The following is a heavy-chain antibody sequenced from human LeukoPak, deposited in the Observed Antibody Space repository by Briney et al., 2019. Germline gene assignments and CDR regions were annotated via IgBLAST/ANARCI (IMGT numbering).Heavy chain of an antibody. CDR3: ARVPYCGGDCYGDAFDI. CDR1: GYTFTSYG. CDR2: ISAYNGNT. J-gene: IGHJ3*02. V-gene: IGHV1-18*01. Sequence: ASVKVSCKASGYTFTSYGIRWMRQAPGQGLEWMGWISAYNGNTNYAQKLQGRVTMTTDTSTSTAYMELRSLRSDDTAVYYCARVPYCGGDCYGDAFDIWGQGTMVTVSS. D-gene: IGHD2-21*02.